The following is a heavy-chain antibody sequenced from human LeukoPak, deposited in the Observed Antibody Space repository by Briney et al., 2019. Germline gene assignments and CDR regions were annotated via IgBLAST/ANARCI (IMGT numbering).Heavy chain of an antibody. CDR1: GFTVSSNY. D-gene: IGHD5/OR15-5a*01. V-gene: IGHV3-53*01. CDR3: ASVESTLLTAFDI. J-gene: IGHJ3*02. CDR2: IYSGGST. Sequence: PGGSLRLCCAASGFTVSSNYMSWVRQAPGKGLEWVSVIYSGGSTYYADSVKGRFTISRDNSKNTLYLQMNSLRAEDTAVYYCASVESTLLTAFDIWGQGTMVTVSS.